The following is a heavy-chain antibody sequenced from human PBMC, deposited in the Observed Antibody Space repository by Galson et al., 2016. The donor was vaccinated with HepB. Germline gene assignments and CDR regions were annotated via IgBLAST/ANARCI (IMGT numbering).Heavy chain of an antibody. CDR3: ARGGYAWGGYPNDY. D-gene: IGHD3-16*02. J-gene: IGHJ4*02. Sequence: SLRLSCAASGFTFSRYSMTWVRQAPGKGLAWVSSITGSGDSTYYADSVKGRFTLSRDNSRNTVHLLMNSLRVEDTAVYYCARGGYAWGGYPNDYWGQGTLVIVSS. CDR2: ITGSGDST. V-gene: IGHV3-23*01. CDR1: GFTFSRYS.